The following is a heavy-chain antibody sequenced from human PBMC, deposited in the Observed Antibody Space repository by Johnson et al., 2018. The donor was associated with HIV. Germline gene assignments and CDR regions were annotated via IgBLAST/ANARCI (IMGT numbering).Heavy chain of an antibody. Sequence: QVQLVESGGGLVNPGGSLRLSCAASGFSFSDYYMSWIRQAPGKGLEWVSYITSSGSTLYYADSVKRRFTIARDNAKNSLSLQMNILTAEDTAVYYCARAPEVRGIDAFDIWGQGTMVTVS. CDR2: ITSSGSTL. V-gene: IGHV3-11*04. D-gene: IGHD3-10*01. J-gene: IGHJ3*02. CDR1: GFSFSDYY. CDR3: ARAPEVRGIDAFDI.